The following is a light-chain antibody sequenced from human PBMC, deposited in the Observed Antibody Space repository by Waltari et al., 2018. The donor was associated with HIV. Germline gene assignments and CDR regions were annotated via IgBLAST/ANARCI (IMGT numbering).Light chain of an antibody. CDR2: AAS. CDR1: QGISSY. CDR3: QQYYSYPRT. V-gene: IGKV1-8*01. J-gene: IGKJ4*01. Sequence: IRMTQSPSSFSASTGDRVTITCRASQGISSYLAWYQQKPGKAPKLLIYAASTLQSGVPSRFSGSGSGTDFTLTISCLQSEDFATYYCQQYYSYPRTFGGGTKVEIK.